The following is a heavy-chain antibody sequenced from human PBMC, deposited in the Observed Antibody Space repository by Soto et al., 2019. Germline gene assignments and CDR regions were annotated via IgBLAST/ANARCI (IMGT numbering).Heavy chain of an antibody. V-gene: IGHV4-34*01. CDR2: INHSGST. CDR3: ARGGVGGYYDFWSGYPPYMDV. Sequence: PSETLSLTCAVYGGSFSGYYWSWIRQPPGKGLEWIGEINHSGSTNYNPSLKSRVTISVDTSKNQFSLKLSSVTAADTAVYYCARGGVGGYYDFWSGYPPYMDVWGKGTTVTVSS. D-gene: IGHD3-3*01. CDR1: GGSFSGYY. J-gene: IGHJ6*03.